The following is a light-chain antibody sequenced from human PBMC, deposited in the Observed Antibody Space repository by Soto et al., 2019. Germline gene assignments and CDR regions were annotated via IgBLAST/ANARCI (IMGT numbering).Light chain of an antibody. J-gene: IGLJ1*01. V-gene: IGLV1-47*02. CDR1: SSNIGGTNY. CDR3: CSYAGSGLV. CDR2: SNN. Sequence: QSVLTQPPSASGTPGQKVFISCSGSSSNIGGTNYAYWYQQLPGAAPKLLMHSNNLRPSGVPERISGSKFGTAASLAISGLRSEDEADYYCCSYAGSGLVFGTGTKVTVL.